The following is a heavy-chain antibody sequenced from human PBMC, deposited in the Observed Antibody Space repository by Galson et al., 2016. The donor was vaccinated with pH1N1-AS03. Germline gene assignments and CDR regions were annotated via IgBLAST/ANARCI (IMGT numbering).Heavy chain of an antibody. CDR3: ARESPLNYYLDP. D-gene: IGHD1-7*01. V-gene: IGHV3-7*03. CDR1: GFSFSASW. J-gene: IGHJ2*01. CDR2: IRQDGSEK. Sequence: SLRLPCAASGFSFSASWMSWVRQAPGKGLEWVANIRQDGSEKYYVDSVEGRFTISRDNAKNSLYLQMNSLRDEDRAVYYCARESPLNYYLDPWGRGTLVTVSS.